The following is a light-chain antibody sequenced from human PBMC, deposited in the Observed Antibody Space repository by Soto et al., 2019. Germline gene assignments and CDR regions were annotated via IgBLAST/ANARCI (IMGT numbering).Light chain of an antibody. V-gene: IGKV1-5*03. J-gene: IGKJ3*01. CDR1: QSISSW. CDR3: QQYNSYAF. CDR2: KAS. Sequence: DIQMTQSPSTLSASVGDRVTITYRASQSISSWLAWYQQKPGKAPKLLIYKASSLESGVPSRFSGSGSGTEFTLTISSLQPDDFATYYCQQYNSYAFFGPGTKVDIK.